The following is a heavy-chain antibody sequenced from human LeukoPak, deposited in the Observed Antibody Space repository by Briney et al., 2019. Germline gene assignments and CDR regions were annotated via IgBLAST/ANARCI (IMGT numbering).Heavy chain of an antibody. J-gene: IGHJ6*02. D-gene: IGHD2-21*02. CDR3: ARVLGDPDYYYYGMDV. V-gene: IGHV1-3*01. CDR1: GFTFSSYA. CDR2: INAGNGNT. Sequence: GGSLRLSCSASGFTFSSYAMHWVRQAPGQRLEWMGWINAGNGNTKYSQKFQGRVTITRDTSASTAYMELSSLRSEDTAVYYCARVLGDPDYYYYGMDVWGQGTTVTVSS.